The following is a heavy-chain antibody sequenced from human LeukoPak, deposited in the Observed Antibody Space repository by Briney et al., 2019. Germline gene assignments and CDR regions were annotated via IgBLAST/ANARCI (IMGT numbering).Heavy chain of an antibody. CDR2: IYTGVST. Sequence: GGSLRLSCAASGFTVSSNYMSWVRQAPGKGLEWVSVIYTGVSTYYADSVKGRFTISRDNSKNTLYLQMNSLRAENTAVYYCARTVGYGDYHWFDPWGQGTLVTVSS. CDR1: GFTVSSNY. V-gene: IGHV3-53*01. J-gene: IGHJ5*02. CDR3: ARTVGYGDYHWFDP. D-gene: IGHD4-17*01.